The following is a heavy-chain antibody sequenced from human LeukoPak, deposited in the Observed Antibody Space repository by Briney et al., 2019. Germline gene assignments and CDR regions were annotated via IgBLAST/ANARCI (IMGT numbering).Heavy chain of an antibody. CDR1: GFTFSSYE. CDR2: ISSSGSTI. Sequence: GGSLRLSCAASGFTFSSYEMNWVRQAPGKGLEWVSYISSSGSTIYYADSVKGRFTISRDNAKNSPYLQMNSLRAEDTAVYYCARCGYYGSGAYDYWGQGTLVTVSS. J-gene: IGHJ4*02. V-gene: IGHV3-48*03. D-gene: IGHD3-10*01. CDR3: ARCGYYGSGAYDY.